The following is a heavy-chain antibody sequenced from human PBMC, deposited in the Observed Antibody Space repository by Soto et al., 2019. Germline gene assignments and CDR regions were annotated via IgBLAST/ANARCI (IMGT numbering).Heavy chain of an antibody. CDR3: AKTYYYGSGSYVNGMDV. D-gene: IGHD3-10*01. CDR2: ISYDGSNK. CDR1: GFTFSSYG. Sequence: QVQLVESGGGVVQPGRSLRLSCAASGFTFSSYGMHWVRQAPGKGLEWVAVISYDGSNKYYADSVKGRFTISRDNSKNTVYLQMNSLRAEDTAVYYCAKTYYYGSGSYVNGMDVWGQGTTVTVSS. J-gene: IGHJ6*02. V-gene: IGHV3-30*18.